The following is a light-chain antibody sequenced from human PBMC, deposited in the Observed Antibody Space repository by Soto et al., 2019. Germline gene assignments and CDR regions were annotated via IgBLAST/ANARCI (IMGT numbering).Light chain of an antibody. CDR3: QHYNSYPFT. Sequence: DIPMTQTPSTLSASVGDRVTITCRASETISSWLAWYQQKPGKAPKLLVYDASTLQRGVPSRFSGSGSGTEFTLTIGNLQPDDFATYYCQHYNSYPFTFGPGTTVDMK. CDR2: DAS. CDR1: ETISSW. V-gene: IGKV1-5*01. J-gene: IGKJ3*01.